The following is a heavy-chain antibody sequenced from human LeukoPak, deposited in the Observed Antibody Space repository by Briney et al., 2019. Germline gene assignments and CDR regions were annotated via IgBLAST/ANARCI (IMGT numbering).Heavy chain of an antibody. Sequence: PGGSLRISCAASGFTFSSYWMSWVRQAPGKGLEWVANIKQDGSEKYYVDSVKGRFTISRDNAKNSLYLQMNSLRAEDTAVYYCARVSLRFLEWSVNFDYWGQGTLVTVSS. J-gene: IGHJ4*02. V-gene: IGHV3-7*01. CDR2: IKQDGSEK. CDR1: GFTFSSYW. D-gene: IGHD3-3*01. CDR3: ARVSLRFLEWSVNFDY.